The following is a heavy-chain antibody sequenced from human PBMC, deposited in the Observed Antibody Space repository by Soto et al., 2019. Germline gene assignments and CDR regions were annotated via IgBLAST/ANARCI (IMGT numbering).Heavy chain of an antibody. CDR3: ARHDCISSSCYYYYYYSMDV. D-gene: IGHD2-2*01. Sequence: SVKVSCKASGRTFSSYAISWVRQATGQGLEWMGWIIPIFDTANYAQKFQGRVTITADESTSTAYVELSSLRSEDTAVYYCARHDCISSSCYYYYYYSMDVWGQGTTVTVSS. CDR2: IIPIFDTA. CDR1: GRTFSSYA. J-gene: IGHJ6*02. V-gene: IGHV1-69*13.